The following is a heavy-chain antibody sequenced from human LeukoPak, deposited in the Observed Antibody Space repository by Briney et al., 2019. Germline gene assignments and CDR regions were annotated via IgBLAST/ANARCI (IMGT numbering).Heavy chain of an antibody. J-gene: IGHJ4*02. CDR1: GFTFSSYW. D-gene: IGHD1-26*01. CDR2: IIYDGSEK. V-gene: IGHV3-7*04. CDR3: ARVSVGATNYFDF. Sequence: TGGSLRLSCAASGFTFSSYWMSWVRQAPGKGLEWVANIIYDGSEKYYVDSVKGRFTISRDNARNALYLQMNSLRVDGTAVYYCARVSVGATNYFDFWGQGTLVTVSS.